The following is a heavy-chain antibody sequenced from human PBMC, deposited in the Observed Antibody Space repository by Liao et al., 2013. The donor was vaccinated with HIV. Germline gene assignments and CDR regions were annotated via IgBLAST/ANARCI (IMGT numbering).Heavy chain of an antibody. Sequence: QVQLQESGPGLVKPSETLSLTCTVSGGSISSYYWGWIRQPPGKGLEWIGSVYYSGGTSYNPSLKSRVTISVVTSKNQFSLKLTSVTAADTAVYYCAGSGNYYTPYYYYMDVWGKGTTVTVSS. V-gene: IGHV4-39*07. CDR2: VYYSGGT. CDR1: GGSISSYY. CDR3: AGSGNYYTPYYYYMDV. J-gene: IGHJ6*03. D-gene: IGHD3-10*01.